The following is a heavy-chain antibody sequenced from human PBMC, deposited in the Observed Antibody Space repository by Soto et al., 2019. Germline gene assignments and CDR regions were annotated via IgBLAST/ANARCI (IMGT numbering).Heavy chain of an antibody. CDR2: IWYDGSNK. Sequence: GGSLRLSCAASGFTFSSYGMHWVRQAPGKGLEWVAVIWYDGSNKYYADSVKGRFTISRDNSKNTLYLQMNSLRAEDTAVYYCARDKIPYYDFWSGYLSHYYYYYGMDVWGQGTTVTVSS. CDR3: ARDKIPYYDFWSGYLSHYYYYYGMDV. D-gene: IGHD3-3*01. V-gene: IGHV3-33*01. J-gene: IGHJ6*02. CDR1: GFTFSSYG.